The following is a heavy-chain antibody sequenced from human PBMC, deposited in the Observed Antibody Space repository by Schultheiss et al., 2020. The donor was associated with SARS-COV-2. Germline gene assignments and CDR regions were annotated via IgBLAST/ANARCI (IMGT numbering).Heavy chain of an antibody. J-gene: IGHJ4*02. CDR1: GGTFSSYA. CDR2: ISPYNGNT. D-gene: IGHD1-26*01. Sequence: ASVKVSCKASGGTFSSYAISWVRQAPGQGLEWMGWISPYNGNTKYAQKFQGRVTMTTDTSTSTAYMELRSLRSDDTAVYYCARGENSDFDYWGQGTLVTVSS. CDR3: ARGENSDFDY. V-gene: IGHV1-18*01.